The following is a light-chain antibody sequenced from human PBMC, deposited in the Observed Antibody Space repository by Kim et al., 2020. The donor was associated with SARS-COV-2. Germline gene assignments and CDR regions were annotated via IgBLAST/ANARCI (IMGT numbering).Light chain of an antibody. J-gene: IGLJ3*02. CDR3: AAWDNSLKGWV. CDR1: RSNIGSNT. Sequence: QSVLTQPPSASGTPGQRVTVSCSGSRSNIGSNTVNWFQQVPGTAPKLLIYKDYQRPSGVPDRVSGSKSGTSASLAIGGLQSEDEAHYYCAAWDNSLKGWVFGGGTQLTVL. V-gene: IGLV1-44*01. CDR2: KDY.